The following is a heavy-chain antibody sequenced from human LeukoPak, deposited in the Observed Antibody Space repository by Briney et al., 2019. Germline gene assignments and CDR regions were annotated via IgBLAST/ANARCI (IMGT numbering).Heavy chain of an antibody. V-gene: IGHV3-33*01. CDR1: GFDLSNYG. Sequence: GMSLRLSCETSGFDLSNYGMHWVRRAPGKXLEWVTVLWYDGTNRYSSDSVKGRISISRDTSENTVSLQINNVTVEDTAIYYCARGTGAKRYYFDLWGQGVLVTVSS. J-gene: IGHJ4*02. CDR2: LWYDGTNR. CDR3: ARGTGAKRYYFDL.